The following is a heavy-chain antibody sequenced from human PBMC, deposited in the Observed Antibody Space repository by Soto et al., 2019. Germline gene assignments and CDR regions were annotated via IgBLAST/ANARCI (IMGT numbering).Heavy chain of an antibody. V-gene: IGHV4-59*01. CDR3: ARGSGNGLPGAFDV. Sequence: QVQLQESGPGLVKPSETLSLTCTVSGVSISGYYWSWIRQSPGRGLEWRGYISSSGSTNYNPSLIGRVTISLDTSKNQFPLKLSSVTVADTAMYYCARGSGNGLPGAFDVWGPGATVTVSS. CDR1: GVSISGYY. J-gene: IGHJ3*01. D-gene: IGHD2-15*01. CDR2: ISSSGST.